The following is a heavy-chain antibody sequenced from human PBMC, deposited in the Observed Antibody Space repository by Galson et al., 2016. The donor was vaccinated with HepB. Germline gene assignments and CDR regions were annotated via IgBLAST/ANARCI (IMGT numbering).Heavy chain of an antibody. Sequence: SLRLSCAASGFTVSSNHMSWVRQAPGKGLEWVSVFYGGGTINYAEYVKGRFTASRENSENTLFLQMNSLRADDTAVYYCARLRPEYNYAYDYWGQGTLVTVSS. J-gene: IGHJ4*02. CDR1: GFTVSSNH. CDR3: ARLRPEYNYAYDY. V-gene: IGHV3-53*01. D-gene: IGHD5-18*01. CDR2: FYGGGTI.